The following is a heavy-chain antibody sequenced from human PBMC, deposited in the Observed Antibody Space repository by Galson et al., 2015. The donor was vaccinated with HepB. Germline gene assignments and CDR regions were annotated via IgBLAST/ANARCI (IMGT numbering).Heavy chain of an antibody. CDR3: ARDWFGNDY. CDR1: GFTFNSYS. J-gene: IGHJ4*02. Sequence: SLRLSCAASGFTFNSYSMNWVRQAPGKGLEWVSYITSSTKIYYADSVKGRFTISRDSAKNSLYLQMNSLRAEDTAVYYCARDWFGNDYWGQGTLVTVSS. CDR2: ITSSTKI. V-gene: IGHV3-48*01. D-gene: IGHD3-10*01.